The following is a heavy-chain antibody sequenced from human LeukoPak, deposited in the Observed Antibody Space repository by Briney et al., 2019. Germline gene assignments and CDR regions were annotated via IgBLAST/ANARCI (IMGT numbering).Heavy chain of an antibody. D-gene: IGHD6-13*01. V-gene: IGHV3-13*01. Sequence: RSLRLSCAASGFTFSSYDMHWVRQATGKGLEWVSAIGTAGDTYYPGSVKGRFTISRENAKNSLYLQMNSLRAGDTAVYYCARGGSYSSSWYRTGNFDYWGQGTLVTVSS. CDR1: GFTFSSYD. CDR3: ARGGSYSSSWYRTGNFDY. CDR2: IGTAGDT. J-gene: IGHJ4*02.